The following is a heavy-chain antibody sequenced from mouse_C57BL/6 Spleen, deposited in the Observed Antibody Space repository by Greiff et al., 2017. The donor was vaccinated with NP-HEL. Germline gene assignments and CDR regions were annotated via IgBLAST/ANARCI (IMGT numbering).Heavy chain of an antibody. CDR3: ARSERGYYAGGLAY. CDR1: GYTFTSYD. Sequence: QVQLKESGPELVKPGASVKLSCKASGYTFTSYDINWVKQRPGQGLEWIGWIYPRDGSTKYNEKFKGKATLTVDTSSSTAYMELHSLTSEDSAVYFCARSERGYYAGGLAYWGQGTLVTVSA. V-gene: IGHV1-85*01. CDR2: IYPRDGST. J-gene: IGHJ3*01. D-gene: IGHD2-1*01.